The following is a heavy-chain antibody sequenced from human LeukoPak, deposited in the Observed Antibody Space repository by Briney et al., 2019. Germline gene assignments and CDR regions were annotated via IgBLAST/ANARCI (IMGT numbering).Heavy chain of an antibody. CDR3: ARDPPHSSGPTSPCFEY. Sequence: ASVKVSCKASGGTFSSYAISWVRQAPGQGLEWMGRIIPILGIANYAQKFQGRVTITADKSTSTAYMELSSLRSDDTAVYYCARDPPHSSGPTSPCFEYWGQGTLVTVSS. CDR2: IIPILGIA. V-gene: IGHV1-69*04. J-gene: IGHJ4*02. D-gene: IGHD6-19*01. CDR1: GGTFSSYA.